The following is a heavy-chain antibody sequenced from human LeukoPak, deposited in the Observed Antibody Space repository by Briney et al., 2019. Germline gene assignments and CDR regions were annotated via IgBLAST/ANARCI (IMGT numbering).Heavy chain of an antibody. D-gene: IGHD3-10*01. V-gene: IGHV3-21*01. J-gene: IGHJ6*03. Sequence: GGSLRLSCAASGFTFSSYSMNWVRQAPGKGLEWVSSISSSSSYIYYADSVKGRFTISRDNAKNSLYLQMNSLRAEDTAVYYCARDRSNYYGRSNYMDVWGKGTTVTVSS. CDR1: GFTFSSYS. CDR2: ISSSSSYI. CDR3: ARDRSNYYGRSNYMDV.